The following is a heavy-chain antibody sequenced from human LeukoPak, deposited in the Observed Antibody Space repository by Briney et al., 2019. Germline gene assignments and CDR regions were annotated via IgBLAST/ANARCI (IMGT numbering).Heavy chain of an antibody. Sequence: PSETLSLTCTVSGGSISSYYWSWIRQPPGKGLEWIGYIYYSGSTNYNPSLKSRVTISVDTSKNQFSLKLSSVTAADTAVYHCARGCPSSSWYPSCFDYWGQGTLVTVSS. J-gene: IGHJ4*02. D-gene: IGHD6-13*01. CDR1: GGSISSYY. CDR2: IYYSGST. CDR3: ARGCPSSSWYPSCFDY. V-gene: IGHV4-59*08.